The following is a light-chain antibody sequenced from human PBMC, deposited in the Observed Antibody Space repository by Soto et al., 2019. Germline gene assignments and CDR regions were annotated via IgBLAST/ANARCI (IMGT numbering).Light chain of an antibody. Sequence: DLQLTQSPTSLSASVGDRPTITCRAGQTISDYLNWYQQKPGTAPKLXXYAASTLQSGVPSRFSGSRSGTDFTLTTSSLHPEDVSTYYCQQTFSAPSITFGQGTRLEIK. CDR1: QTISDY. J-gene: IGKJ5*01. CDR2: AAS. V-gene: IGKV1-39*01. CDR3: QQTFSAPSIT.